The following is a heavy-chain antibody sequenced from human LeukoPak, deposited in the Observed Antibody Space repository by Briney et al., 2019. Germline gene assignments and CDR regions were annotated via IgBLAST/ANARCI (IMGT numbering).Heavy chain of an antibody. J-gene: IGHJ6*03. V-gene: IGHV1-69*10. CDR1: GYTFTGHY. CDR3: GRGARPPHYYYYMDV. CDR2: IIPILGTA. D-gene: IGHD5-12*01. Sequence: SVKVSCKASGYTFTGHYIHWMRQAPGQGLEWMGGIIPILGTANYAQKFQGRVTISADKSTSTAYMELSSLRSEDTAVYYCGRGARPPHYYYYMDVWGKGTTVTVSS.